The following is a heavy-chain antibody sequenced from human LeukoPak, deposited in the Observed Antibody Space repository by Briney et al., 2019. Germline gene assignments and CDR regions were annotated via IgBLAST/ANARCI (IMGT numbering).Heavy chain of an antibody. CDR3: ARVIGGWLRSPFDY. V-gene: IGHV3-7*03. CDR1: GFTFSSYW. CDR2: IKQDGSEK. D-gene: IGHD5-12*01. J-gene: IGHJ4*02. Sequence: QPGGSLRLSCAASGFTFSSYWMSRVRQAPGKGLGWVANIKQDGSEKYYVDSVKGRFTISRDNAKNSLYLQMNSLRAEDTAVYYCARVIGGWLRSPFDYWGQGTLVTVSS.